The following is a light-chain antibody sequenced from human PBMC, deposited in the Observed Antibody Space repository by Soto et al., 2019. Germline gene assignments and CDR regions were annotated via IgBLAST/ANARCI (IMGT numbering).Light chain of an antibody. CDR1: QSVSSY. CDR3: QQRSNWPPYT. J-gene: IGKJ2*01. V-gene: IGKV3-11*01. CDR2: DAS. Sequence: EIVLTQSPATLSLSPGERATLSCRASQSVSSYLAWYQQKPCQAPRLLIYDASNRATGIPARFSGSGSGTDFTLTISSLELEDFAVYYCQQRSNWPPYTFGQGTKLEIK.